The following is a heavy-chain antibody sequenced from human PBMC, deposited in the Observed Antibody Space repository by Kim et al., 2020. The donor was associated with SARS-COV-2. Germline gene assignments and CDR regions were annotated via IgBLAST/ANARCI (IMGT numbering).Heavy chain of an antibody. CDR3: ARGPRIVVVPAAYPTYYYYGMDV. CDR2: IIPIFGTA. D-gene: IGHD2-2*01. CDR1: GGTFSSYA. J-gene: IGHJ6*02. Sequence: SVKVSCKASGGTFSSYAISWVRQAPGQGLEWMGGIIPIFGTANYAQKFQGRVTITADESTSTAYMELSSLRSEDTAVYYCARGPRIVVVPAAYPTYYYYGMDVWGQGTTVTVSS. V-gene: IGHV1-69*13.